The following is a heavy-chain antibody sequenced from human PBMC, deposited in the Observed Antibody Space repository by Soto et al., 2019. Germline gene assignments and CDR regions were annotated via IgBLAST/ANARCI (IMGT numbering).Heavy chain of an antibody. D-gene: IGHD5-12*01. CDR2: IWFDGTNK. J-gene: IGHJ6*02. CDR1: GFTLSSIG. V-gene: IGHV3-33*01. CDR3: ARDRGYSGYDSPRYYYGMDV. Sequence: QVQLVESGEAGANLGGSLKLPCEAPGFTLSSIGWTGSGRAQGKGLRGVAVIWFDGTNKYYADSVKGRFTISRDNSKNTLYLQMNSLRAEDTAVYYCARDRGYSGYDSPRYYYGMDVWGQGTTVTVSS.